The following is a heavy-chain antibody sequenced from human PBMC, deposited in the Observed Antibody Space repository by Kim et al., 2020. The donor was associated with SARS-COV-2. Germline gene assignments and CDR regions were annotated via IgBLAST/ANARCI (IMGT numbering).Heavy chain of an antibody. CDR1: GFSFSSYA. CDR2: ISYDGSNT. D-gene: IGHD1-26*01. Sequence: GGSLRLSCAASGFSFSSYAMNWVRQAPGKGLEWVAVISYDGSNTYSAASVKGRFTISRDNSKNTVYLQMNSLRTEDTALYFCARPYHSGSWLSPFNNWGQGTPVTVSS. CDR3: ARPYHSGSWLSPFNN. J-gene: IGHJ4*02. V-gene: IGHV3-30-3*01.